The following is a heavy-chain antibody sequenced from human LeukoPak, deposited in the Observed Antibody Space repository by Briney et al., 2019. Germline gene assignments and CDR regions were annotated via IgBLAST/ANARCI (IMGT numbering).Heavy chain of an antibody. CDR3: ARRALDAFDI. Sequence: KPSETLSLTCTVSGGSISSGSYYWSWIRQPAGKGLEWIGRIYTSGSTNYNPSLKSRVTISVDTSKNQFSLKLSSVTAADTAVYYCARRALDAFDIWGQGTMVTVSS. CDR1: GGSISSGSYY. CDR2: IYTSGST. J-gene: IGHJ3*02. V-gene: IGHV4-61*02.